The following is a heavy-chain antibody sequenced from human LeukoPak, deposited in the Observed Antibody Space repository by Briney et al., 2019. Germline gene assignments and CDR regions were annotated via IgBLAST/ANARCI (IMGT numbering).Heavy chain of an antibody. J-gene: IGHJ4*02. CDR1: GFTFSSYG. D-gene: IGHD4-17*01. Sequence: GGSLRLSCAASGFTFSSYGMHWVRQAPGKGLEWVAVISYDGSNKYYADSVKGRFTISRDNSKNTLYLQMNSLRAEDTAVYYCAKGASYGDYVDYWGQGTLVTVSS. CDR2: ISYDGSNK. CDR3: AKGASYGDYVDY. V-gene: IGHV3-30*18.